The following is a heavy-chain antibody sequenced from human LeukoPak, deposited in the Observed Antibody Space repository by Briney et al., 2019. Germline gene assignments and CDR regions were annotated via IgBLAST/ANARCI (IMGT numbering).Heavy chain of an antibody. Sequence: GGSLRLSCAASGFTVRSNYMIWVRQAPGKGLEWVSAISVSGGSTYYADSVKGRFTISTDNSKNTLYLQMNSLRPEDTALYSCAKGSSGSDFWGQGTLVTVSS. CDR1: GFTVRSNY. V-gene: IGHV3-23*01. CDR3: AKGSSGSDF. CDR2: ISVSGGST. J-gene: IGHJ4*02. D-gene: IGHD3-22*01.